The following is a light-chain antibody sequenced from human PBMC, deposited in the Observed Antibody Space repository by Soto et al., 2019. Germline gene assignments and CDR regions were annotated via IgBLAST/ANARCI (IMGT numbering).Light chain of an antibody. J-gene: IGKJ4*01. Sequence: DIQMTQSPSTLSASVGDRVTITCRASQSISSWLAWYQQKPGKAPKLLIYKASSLESGVPSRFSGSGSGTAFTRTSSSRQPDEFAAYYCLQYNSYPLTFGGGTKVEIK. CDR3: LQYNSYPLT. CDR1: QSISSW. V-gene: IGKV1-5*03. CDR2: KAS.